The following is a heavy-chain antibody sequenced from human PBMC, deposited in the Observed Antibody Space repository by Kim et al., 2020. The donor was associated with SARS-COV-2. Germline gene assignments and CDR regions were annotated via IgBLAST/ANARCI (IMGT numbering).Heavy chain of an antibody. Sequence: GGSLRLSCAASGFTFSSYAMSWVRQAPGKGLELVSAISGRGGSTYYADSVKGRFTTSRENTKNTLYLQMNSLRAEDTAVYYCSAIPMVWGGFVDYWCQGT. CDR1: GFTFSSYA. V-gene: IGHV3-23*01. J-gene: IGHJ4*02. CDR2: ISGRGGST. CDR3: SAIPMVWGGFVDY. D-gene: IGHD3-10*01.